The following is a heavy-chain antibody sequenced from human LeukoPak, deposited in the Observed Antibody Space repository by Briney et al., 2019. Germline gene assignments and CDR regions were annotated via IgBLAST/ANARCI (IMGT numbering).Heavy chain of an antibody. J-gene: IGHJ6*02. D-gene: IGHD3-22*01. CDR2: ISGSGGST. Sequence: GGSLRLSCAASGFAFSSYAMSWGRRAPGKGGEWVSAISGSGGSTYYSDSVKGRFTISRDNSKNKLYLQMNTLRAEDTAHYYCAKGAYDISCYTNSFYYYGIDVWVQGTTVTVSS. CDR1: GFAFSSYA. V-gene: IGHV3-23*01. CDR3: AKGAYDISCYTNSFYYYGIDV.